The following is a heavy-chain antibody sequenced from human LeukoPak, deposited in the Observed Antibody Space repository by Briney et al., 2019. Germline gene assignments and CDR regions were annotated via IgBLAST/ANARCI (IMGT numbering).Heavy chain of an antibody. V-gene: IGHV3-23*01. D-gene: IGHD1-26*01. CDR3: AKDVRVGGGGMDV. CDR1: GYIFGHYA. Sequence: GGFLRLSCTASGYIFGHYAMSWVRQAPGKGLEWVSSIGGNGDDPFYADSVKGRFTISRDNSKNTLYLHLTSLRAEDTAIYYCAKDVRVGGGGMDVWGQGTPVTVSS. CDR2: IGGNGDDP. J-gene: IGHJ6*02.